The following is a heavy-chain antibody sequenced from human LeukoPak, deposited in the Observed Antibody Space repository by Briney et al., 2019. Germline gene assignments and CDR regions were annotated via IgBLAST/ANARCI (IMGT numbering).Heavy chain of an antibody. Sequence: GESLKISCKGSGYSFISYWISWVRQMPGKGLEWMGRIDPSDSYTNYSPSFQGHVTISADKSISTAYLQWSSLKASDTAMYYCARVGWYDYYYGMDVWGKGTTVTVSS. CDR3: ARVGWYDYYYGMDV. V-gene: IGHV5-10-1*01. J-gene: IGHJ6*04. CDR2: IDPSDSYT. D-gene: IGHD6-19*01. CDR1: GYSFISYW.